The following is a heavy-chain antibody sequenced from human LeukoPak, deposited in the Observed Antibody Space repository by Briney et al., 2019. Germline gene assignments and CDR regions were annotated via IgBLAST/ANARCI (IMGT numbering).Heavy chain of an antibody. V-gene: IGHV3-30*02. D-gene: IGHD3-10*01. CDR3: VRERFHGSGAPKFDF. Sequence: GGSLRLSCAASGFTFRSYGMHWVRQAPGKGLEWVAFIRYDGNNKYYADSVKGRFTISRDNAKNSLHLQVNSLRAEDTAVYYCVRERFHGSGAPKFDFWGQGTLVTVSS. CDR2: IRYDGNNK. CDR1: GFTFRSYG. J-gene: IGHJ4*02.